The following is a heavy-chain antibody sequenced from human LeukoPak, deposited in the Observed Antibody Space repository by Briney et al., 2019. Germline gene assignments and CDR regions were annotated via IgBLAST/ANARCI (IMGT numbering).Heavy chain of an antibody. D-gene: IGHD2-21*01. CDR1: GYSISSGYY. CDR3: ARGRGGGDWGYFDY. Sequence: SETLSLTCAVSGYSISSGYYWGWIRQPPEKGLEWIGSIYHSGSTYYNPSLKSRVTISVDTSKNQFSLKLSSVTAADTAVYYCARGRGGGDWGYFDYWGQGTLVTVSS. V-gene: IGHV4-38-2*01. CDR2: IYHSGST. J-gene: IGHJ4*02.